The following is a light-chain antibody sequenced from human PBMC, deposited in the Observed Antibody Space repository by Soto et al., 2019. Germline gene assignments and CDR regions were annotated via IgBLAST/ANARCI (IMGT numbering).Light chain of an antibody. V-gene: IGKV3-20*01. CDR3: QHYANSPWT. J-gene: IGKJ1*01. CDR1: QSVGSSY. CDR2: AAS. Sequence: EIVLTQSPGTLSLSPGERATLSCRASQSVGSSYLAWYQQKPGQAPRFLIYAASSRATGIPDWFSGSGSGTDFTLTISRLEPEDFAVYYCQHYANSPWTFGQGTKVEIK.